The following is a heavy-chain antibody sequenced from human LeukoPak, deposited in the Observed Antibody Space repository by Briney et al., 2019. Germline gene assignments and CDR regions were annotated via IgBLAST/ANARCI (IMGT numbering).Heavy chain of an antibody. CDR2: INHSGST. CDR3: ASGFTWDDAFDI. V-gene: IGHV4-34*01. D-gene: IGHD1-26*01. Sequence: SETLSLTCAVYGGSFSGYYWSWIRQPPGKGLEWIGEINHSGSTNYNPSLKSRVTISVDTPKNQFSLRLSSVTAADTAVYYCASGFTWDDAFDIWGQGTMVTVSS. CDR1: GGSFSGYY. J-gene: IGHJ3*02.